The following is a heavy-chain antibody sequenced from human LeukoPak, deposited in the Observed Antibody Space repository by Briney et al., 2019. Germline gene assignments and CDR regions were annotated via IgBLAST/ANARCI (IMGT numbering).Heavy chain of an antibody. Sequence: GASVKVSCKASGYTFIGYYMHWVRQAPGQGLEWMGWINPNSGGTNYAQKFQGRVTMTRDTSISTAYMELSRLRSDDTAVYYCARDPYFEANVPDYWGQGTLVTVSS. CDR3: ARDPYFEANVPDY. V-gene: IGHV1-2*02. CDR2: INPNSGGT. D-gene: IGHD3-9*01. CDR1: GYTFIGYY. J-gene: IGHJ4*02.